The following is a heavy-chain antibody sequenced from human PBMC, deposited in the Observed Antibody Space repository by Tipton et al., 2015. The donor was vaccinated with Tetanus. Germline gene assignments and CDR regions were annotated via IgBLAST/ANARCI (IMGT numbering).Heavy chain of an antibody. CDR1: GGSINSPDYS. J-gene: IGHJ5*02. CDR3: ARDRGQQFVSDWFDP. CDR2: IYQSGST. Sequence: LRLSCTVSGGSINSPDYSWGWIRQPPGKGLEWIGYIYQSGSTSYNPSLATRVTITAEKSKNRFSLNMRAVTAADTAVYYCARDRGQQFVSDWFDPWGQGTLVTVSS. V-gene: IGHV4-30-2*01. D-gene: IGHD6-6*01.